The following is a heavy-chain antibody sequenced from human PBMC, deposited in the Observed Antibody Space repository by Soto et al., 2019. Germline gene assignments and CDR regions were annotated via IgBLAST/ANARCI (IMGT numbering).Heavy chain of an antibody. CDR2: IYHSGST. CDR3: ARVPDV. J-gene: IGHJ6*02. Sequence: SETLSLTCTVSGGSISSYYWSWIRQPPGKGLEWIGYIYHSGSTYYNPSLKSRVTISVDRSKNQFSLKLSSVTAADTAVYYCARVPDVWGQGTTVTVSS. CDR1: GGSISSYY. V-gene: IGHV4-59*12.